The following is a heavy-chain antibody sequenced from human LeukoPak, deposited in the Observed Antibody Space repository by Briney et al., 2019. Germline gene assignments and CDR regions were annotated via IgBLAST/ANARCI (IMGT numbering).Heavy chain of an antibody. Sequence: SETLSLTCTVPGGSTSSYYWSWIRPPPGKGREWIGYIYYSRGTNYNPAIKSRVTISVDPSKNQLSLKQSSVTAADTAVYYCAGETATYSSSWFFPWGYFDYWGQGTLVTVSS. CDR2: IYYSRGT. J-gene: IGHJ4*02. D-gene: IGHD6-13*01. V-gene: IGHV4-59*08. CDR1: GGSTSSYY. CDR3: AGETATYSSSWFFPWGYFDY.